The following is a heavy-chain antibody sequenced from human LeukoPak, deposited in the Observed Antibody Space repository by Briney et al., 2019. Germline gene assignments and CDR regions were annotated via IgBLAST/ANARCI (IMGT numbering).Heavy chain of an antibody. D-gene: IGHD2-2*02. Sequence: GGSLRLSCAASGFTFSNYGMHWVRRAPGKGLEWVAVISYDGSNKYYADSVKGRFTISRDNSKNTLYLQMNSLRAEDTAVYYCARALIVVVPAAIRNYFDYWGQGTLVSVSS. CDR2: ISYDGSNK. CDR3: ARALIVVVPAAIRNYFDY. J-gene: IGHJ4*02. CDR1: GFTFSNYG. V-gene: IGHV3-30*03.